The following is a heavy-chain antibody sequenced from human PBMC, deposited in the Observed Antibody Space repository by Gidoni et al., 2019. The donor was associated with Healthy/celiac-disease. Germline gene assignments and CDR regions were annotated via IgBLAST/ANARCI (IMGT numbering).Heavy chain of an antibody. CDR1: GYTFTSYD. J-gene: IGHJ4*02. V-gene: IGHV1-8*01. D-gene: IGHD3-10*02. Sequence: GAEVKKPGASVKVSCKASGYTFTSYDINWVRQATGQGLEWMGWMNPNSGNTGYAQKFQGRVTMTRNTSISTAYMELSSLRSDDTAVYYCARGNVRPEPYYFDYWGQGTLVTVSS. CDR3: ARGNVRPEPYYFDY. CDR2: MNPNSGNT.